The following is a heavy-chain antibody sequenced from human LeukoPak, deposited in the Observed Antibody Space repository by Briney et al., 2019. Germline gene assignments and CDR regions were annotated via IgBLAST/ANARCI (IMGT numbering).Heavy chain of an antibody. CDR1: GFTFTSSA. Sequence: ASVKVSFKASGFTFTSSAVQWVRQARGQRLEWIGWIVVGSGNTNYAQKFQERVTITRDMSTSTAYMELSSLRAEDTAVYYCAADSVIAAAAFWGQGTLVTVSS. CDR3: AADSVIAAAAF. J-gene: IGHJ4*02. V-gene: IGHV1-58*01. D-gene: IGHD6-13*01. CDR2: IVVGSGNT.